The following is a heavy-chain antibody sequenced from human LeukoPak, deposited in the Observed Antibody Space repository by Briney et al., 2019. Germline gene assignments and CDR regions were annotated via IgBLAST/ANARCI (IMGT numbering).Heavy chain of an antibody. J-gene: IGHJ4*02. CDR1: GFTFSSYG. CDR2: ISYDGSNK. Sequence: PGGSLRLACAASGFTFSSYGMHWVRQAPGKGLEWVALISYDGSNKYYADSVKGRFTISRDNSKNTLYLQMNSLRAEDTAVYYCAKDRHSSGYYCDYWGQGTLVTVSS. CDR3: AKDRHSSGYYCDY. V-gene: IGHV3-30*18. D-gene: IGHD3-22*01.